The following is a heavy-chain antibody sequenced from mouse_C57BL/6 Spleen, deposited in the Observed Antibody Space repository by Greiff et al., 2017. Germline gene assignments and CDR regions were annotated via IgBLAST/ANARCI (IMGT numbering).Heavy chain of an antibody. CDR1: GYTFTDYY. J-gene: IGHJ2*01. V-gene: IGHV1-26*01. CDR2: INPNNGGT. Sequence: EVQLQQSGPELVKPGASVKISCKASGYTFTDYYMNWVKQSHGKSLEWIGDINPNNGGTSYSQKFKGKATLTVDKSSSTAYMELRSLTSEDSAVYYCARSFYSDYFDYWGQGTTLTVSS. CDR3: ARSFYSDYFDY. D-gene: IGHD2-1*01.